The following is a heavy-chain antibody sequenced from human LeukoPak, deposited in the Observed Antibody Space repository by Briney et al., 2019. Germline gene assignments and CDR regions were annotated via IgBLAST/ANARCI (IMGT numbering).Heavy chain of an antibody. Sequence: QPGGSLRLSCAASGFTFSNYAMSWVRQAPGKGLEWVSTISGFDPGTYYADSVGGRFTISRDNSKNTLFLRVNSLRAEDTAVYFCAKGLRLLDSWGQGTLVTVSS. J-gene: IGHJ4*02. V-gene: IGHV3-23*01. CDR3: AKGLRLLDS. CDR1: GFTFSNYA. D-gene: IGHD3-16*01. CDR2: ISGFDPGT.